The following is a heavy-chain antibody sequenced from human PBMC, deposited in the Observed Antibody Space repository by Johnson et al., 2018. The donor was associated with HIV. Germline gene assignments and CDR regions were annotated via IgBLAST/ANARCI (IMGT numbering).Heavy chain of an antibody. D-gene: IGHD6-6*01. J-gene: IGHJ3*02. V-gene: IGHV3-30-3*01. CDR3: ARDQSSRQAFDM. CDR2: ISDDGNNK. CDR1: GFRFSTYA. Sequence: QVQLVESGGGVVQPGRSLRLSCAASGFRFSTYALHWVRQTPGKGLEWVALISDDGNNKYYADSVKGRFTISRDNSKNTLYLQMNSLRAEDTAVYYCARDQSSRQAFDMWGQGTMVTVSS.